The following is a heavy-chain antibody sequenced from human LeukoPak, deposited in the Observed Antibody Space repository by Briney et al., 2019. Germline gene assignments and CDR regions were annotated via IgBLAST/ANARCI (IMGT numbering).Heavy chain of an antibody. Sequence: SVKVSCMASGGTFSSYAISWVRQAPGQGLEWMGGIIPIFGTANYAQKFQGRVTITADESTSTAYMELSSLRSEDTAVYYCASSMIVVVTAYYFDYWGQGTLVTVSS. J-gene: IGHJ4*02. V-gene: IGHV1-69*13. CDR2: IIPIFGTA. D-gene: IGHD3-22*01. CDR3: ASSMIVVVTAYYFDY. CDR1: GGTFSSYA.